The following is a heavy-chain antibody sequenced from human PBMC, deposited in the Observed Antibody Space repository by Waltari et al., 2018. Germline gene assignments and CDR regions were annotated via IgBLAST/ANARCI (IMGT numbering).Heavy chain of an antibody. V-gene: IGHV1-3*01. CDR3: AINWNYEAFDI. CDR1: GYTFTSYA. Sequence: QVQLVQSGAEVKKPGASVKVSCKASGYTFTSYAMHWVRQAPGQRLEWMGWINAGNGNTKYSQKFQGRVTITRDTSASTAFMELSSLRSEDTVVYYCAINWNYEAFDIWGQGTMVTVSS. J-gene: IGHJ3*02. CDR2: INAGNGNT. D-gene: IGHD1-7*01.